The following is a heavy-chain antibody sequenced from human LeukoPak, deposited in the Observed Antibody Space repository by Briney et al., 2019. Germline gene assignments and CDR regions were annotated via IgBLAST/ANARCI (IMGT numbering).Heavy chain of an antibody. CDR1: GFTFSSYS. D-gene: IGHD2-21*01. J-gene: IGHJ3*02. Sequence: PGGSLRLSCAASGFTFSSYSMNWVRQAPGRGLEWVSTISSGSRYIYYADSVKGRFTISRDNSKNTLYLQMNSLRAEDTAVYYCAGGGFGGWWLFLSRLAGGSAAFDIWGQGTMVTVSS. CDR3: AGGGFGGWWLFLSRLAGGSAAFDI. CDR2: ISSGSRYI. V-gene: IGHV3-21*01.